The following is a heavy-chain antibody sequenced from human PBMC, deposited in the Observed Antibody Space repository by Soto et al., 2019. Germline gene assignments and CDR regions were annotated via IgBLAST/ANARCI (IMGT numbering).Heavy chain of an antibody. CDR3: ARGDGSGRAE. J-gene: IGHJ4*02. V-gene: IGHV3-33*01. Sequence: QVQLVESGGGVVQPGRSLRLSCAASGFTFSSYGMHWVRQAPGKGLEWVAVIWYDGSNIYYADPVKGRFTISRDNSKNTLYLQMNSLRAEDTAVYYCARGDGSGRAEWGQGTLVTVSS. CDR2: IWYDGSNI. D-gene: IGHD3-10*01. CDR1: GFTFSSYG.